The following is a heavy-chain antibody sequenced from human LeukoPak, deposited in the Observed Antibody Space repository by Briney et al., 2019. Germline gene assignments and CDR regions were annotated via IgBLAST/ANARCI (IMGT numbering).Heavy chain of an antibody. Sequence: PGGSLRLSCAASGFTFSSYWMSWVRQAPGKGLEWVANIKQDGSEKYYVDSVKGRFTISRDNAKNSLYLQMNSLRAEDTAVYYCARVRFLEWLSHYYYMDVWGKGTTVTVSS. J-gene: IGHJ6*03. CDR2: IKQDGSEK. V-gene: IGHV3-7*01. CDR3: ARVRFLEWLSHYYYMDV. CDR1: GFTFSSYW. D-gene: IGHD3-3*01.